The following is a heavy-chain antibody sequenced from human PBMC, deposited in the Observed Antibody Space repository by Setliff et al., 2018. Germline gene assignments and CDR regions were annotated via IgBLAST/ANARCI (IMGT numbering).Heavy chain of an antibody. CDR2: IYYSGST. D-gene: IGHD3-10*01. Sequence: PSETLSLTCTVSGGSISSHYWSWIRQPPGKGLEWIGSIYYSGSTNYNPSLKSRFTISRDNAKNSLYLQMNSLRAEDTAVFYCAKGREEDYFGSGNYWGGYYYGMDVWGQGTTVTVSS. CDR1: GGSISSHY. CDR3: AKGREEDYFGSGNYWGGYYYGMDV. J-gene: IGHJ6*02. V-gene: IGHV4-59*11.